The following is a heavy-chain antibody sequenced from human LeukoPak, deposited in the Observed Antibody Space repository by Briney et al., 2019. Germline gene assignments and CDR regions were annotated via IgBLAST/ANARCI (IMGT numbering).Heavy chain of an antibody. D-gene: IGHD2-2*02. CDR2: ISGSGGST. Sequence: GGSLRLXCAASGFTFSSYAMSWVRQAPGKGLEWVSAISGSGGSTYYADSVKGRFTISRDNSKNTLYLQMNSLRAEDTAVYYCADFPKYTTLDYWGQGTLVTVSS. V-gene: IGHV3-23*01. CDR1: GFTFSSYA. CDR3: ADFPKYTTLDY. J-gene: IGHJ4*02.